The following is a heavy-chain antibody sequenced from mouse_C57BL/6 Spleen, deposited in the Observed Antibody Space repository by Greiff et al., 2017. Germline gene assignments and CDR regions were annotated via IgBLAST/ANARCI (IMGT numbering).Heavy chain of an antibody. J-gene: IGHJ4*01. V-gene: IGHV1-19*01. CDR3: ARRALRYPPMDD. D-gene: IGHD1-1*01. CDR2: INPYNGGT. Sequence: EVQLLQSGPVLVKPGASVKMSCKASGYTFTDYYMNWVQQNHGKSLEWIGVINPYNGGTSYNQKFKGQGTLTVDKSSSTAYMELNSLTSEDSAVYYCARRALRYPPMDDWGQGTSVTVSS. CDR1: GYTFTDYY.